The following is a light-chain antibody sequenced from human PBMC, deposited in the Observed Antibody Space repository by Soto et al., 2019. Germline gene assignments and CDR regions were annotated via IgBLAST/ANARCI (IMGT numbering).Light chain of an antibody. V-gene: IGKV3-20*01. CDR2: DAS. CDR3: QQYGSSPLT. J-gene: IGKJ4*01. CDR1: ERIYSAY. Sequence: EVVLTQSPGTLSLSRGERATLSCRASERIYSAYLGWYQQKPGQAPRLLIYDASSRATGIPDRFSGSGSGTDFTLTISRLEPEDFAVYYCQQYGSSPLTFGGGTKVDIK.